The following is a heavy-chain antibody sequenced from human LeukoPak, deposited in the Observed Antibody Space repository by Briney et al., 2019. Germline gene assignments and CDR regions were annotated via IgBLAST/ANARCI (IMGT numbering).Heavy chain of an antibody. D-gene: IGHD5-24*01. Sequence: ASVKVSCKASGYTFTGHYMHWLRQAPGQELEWMGWINPNSGGTKYAQKFQGRVTMTRDTSISTAYMELSRLRSDDTAVYYCAKEQMATAFDPWGQGTLVTVSS. CDR2: INPNSGGT. V-gene: IGHV1-2*02. CDR3: AKEQMATAFDP. CDR1: GYTFTGHY. J-gene: IGHJ5*02.